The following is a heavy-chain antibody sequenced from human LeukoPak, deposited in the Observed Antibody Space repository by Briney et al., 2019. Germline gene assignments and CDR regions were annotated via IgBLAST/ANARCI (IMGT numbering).Heavy chain of an antibody. J-gene: IGHJ5*02. Sequence: PGGSLRLSCAASGFTVSSNYMSWVRQAPGKGLEWIGYFSLGGSGTTSYTSSLKSRVTISRDTSKNQLSLKLTSVTAADTAVYYCARWDDSAWAFGTWGPGTLVTVSS. CDR2: FSLGGSGTT. D-gene: IGHD6-19*01. V-gene: IGHV4-59*08. CDR3: ARWDDSAWAFGT. CDR1: GFTVSSNY.